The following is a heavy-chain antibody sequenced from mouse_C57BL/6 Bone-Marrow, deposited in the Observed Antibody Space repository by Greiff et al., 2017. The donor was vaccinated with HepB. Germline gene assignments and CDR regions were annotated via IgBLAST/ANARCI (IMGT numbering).Heavy chain of an antibody. D-gene: IGHD2-5*01. CDR2: IDPEDGET. CDR3: ASSYYSNSAWFAC. CDR1: GFNIKDYY. J-gene: IGHJ3*01. V-gene: IGHV14-2*01. Sequence: VQLKQSGAEFVKPGASVKLSCTASGFNIKDYYMHWVKQRTEQGLEWIGRIDPEDGETKYAPKFQGKATITADTSSNTAYLQLSSLTSEDTTVYYCASSYYSNSAWFACWDRGTLVTVSA.